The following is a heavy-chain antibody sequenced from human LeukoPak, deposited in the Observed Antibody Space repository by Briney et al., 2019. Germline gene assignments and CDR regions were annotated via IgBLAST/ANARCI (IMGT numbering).Heavy chain of an antibody. CDR1: GFTFVTYG. V-gene: IGHV3-21*01. CDR2: ISSSSSYI. J-gene: IGHJ4*02. Sequence: PGGSLRLSCAASGFTFVTYGMHWVRQAPGKGLEWVSSISSSSSYIYYADSVKGRFTISRDNAKNSLYLQMNSLRAEDTAVYYCASEIAVAGPFDYWGQGTLVTVSS. D-gene: IGHD6-19*01. CDR3: ASEIAVAGPFDY.